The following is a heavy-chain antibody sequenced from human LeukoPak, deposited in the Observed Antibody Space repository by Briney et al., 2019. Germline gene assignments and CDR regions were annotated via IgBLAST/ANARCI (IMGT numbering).Heavy chain of an antibody. J-gene: IGHJ6*03. CDR2: INSSSSTI. CDR3: ARGDRTIFGVDTLYYYYMDV. CDR1: GFTFSSYS. D-gene: IGHD3-3*01. V-gene: IGHV3-48*01. Sequence: PGGSLRLSCAASGFTFSSYSMNWVRQAPGKGLECVSYINSSSSTIYYADSVKGRFTISRDNAKNSLYLQMNSLRAEDTAVYYCARGDRTIFGVDTLYYYYMDVWGKGTTVTVSS.